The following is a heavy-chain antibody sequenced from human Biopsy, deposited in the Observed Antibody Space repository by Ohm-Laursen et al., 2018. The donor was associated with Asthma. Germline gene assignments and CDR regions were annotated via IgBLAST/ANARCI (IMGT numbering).Heavy chain of an antibody. CDR1: GGSINIGDYY. J-gene: IGHJ5*02. Sequence: SDTLSLTCTVSGGSINIGDYYWSWIRQHPVKGLEWIGHIYYSGSTYYNPSLKSRASISLDTSKNQFSLSLTSVTAADTAVYYCARTTYGHDGFDPWGQGTLATVSS. D-gene: IGHD4-17*01. CDR3: ARTTYGHDGFDP. CDR2: IYYSGST. V-gene: IGHV4-31*03.